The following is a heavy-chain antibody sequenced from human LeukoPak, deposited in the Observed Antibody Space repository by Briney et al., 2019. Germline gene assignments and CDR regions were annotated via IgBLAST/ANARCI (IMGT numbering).Heavy chain of an antibody. CDR2: ILYDGTNK. Sequence: GGPLRLSCPASGFTFSSYGMSWVRQAPGQGLEWVAFILYDGTNKYYADSVKGRFTISRDNSKNTLSLQMNSLRAEDTAVYYCAELGITMIGGVWGKGTTVTISS. CDR3: AELGITMIGGV. D-gene: IGHD3-10*02. CDR1: GFTFSSYG. V-gene: IGHV3-30*02. J-gene: IGHJ6*04.